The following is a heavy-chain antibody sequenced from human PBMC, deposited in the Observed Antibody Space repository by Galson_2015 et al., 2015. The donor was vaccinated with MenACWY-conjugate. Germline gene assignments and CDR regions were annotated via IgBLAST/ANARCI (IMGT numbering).Heavy chain of an antibody. Sequence: SLRLSCAASGFTFSSYGMHWVRQAPGKGLEWVAFIRYDGSNKYYADSVKGRFTISRDNSKNTLYLQMNSPRAEDTAVYYCAKDIGSGNYYPFDYWGQGTLVTVSS. CDR2: IRYDGSNK. J-gene: IGHJ4*02. CDR1: GFTFSSYG. V-gene: IGHV3-30*02. D-gene: IGHD3-10*01. CDR3: AKDIGSGNYYPFDY.